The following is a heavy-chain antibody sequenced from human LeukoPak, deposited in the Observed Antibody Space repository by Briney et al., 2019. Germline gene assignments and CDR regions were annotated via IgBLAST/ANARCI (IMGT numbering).Heavy chain of an antibody. Sequence: GGSLRLSCAASGXTFDDYAMHWVRQAPGKGREWVSLISGDGGSTYYADSVKGRFTISRDNSKNTLYLQMNSLRAEDTAVYYCANGNNGDYVRLDYWGQGTLVTVSS. CDR3: ANGNNGDYVRLDY. J-gene: IGHJ4*02. D-gene: IGHD4-17*01. V-gene: IGHV3-43*02. CDR2: ISGDGGST. CDR1: GXTFDDYA.